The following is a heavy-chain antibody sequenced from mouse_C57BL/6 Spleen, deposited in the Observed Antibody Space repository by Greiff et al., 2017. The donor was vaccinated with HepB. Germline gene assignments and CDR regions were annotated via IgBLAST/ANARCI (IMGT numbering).Heavy chain of an antibody. CDR3: AKGPTYPDY. V-gene: IGHV1-50*01. D-gene: IGHD5-1*01. CDR1: GYTFTSYW. J-gene: IGHJ2*01. CDR2: IDPSDSYT. Sequence: VQLQQSGAELVKPGASVKLSCKASGYTFTSYWMQWVKQGPGQGLEWIGEIDPSDSYTNYNQKFKGKATLTVDTSSSTAYMQLSSLTSEDSAVYYWAKGPTYPDYWGQGTTLTVSS.